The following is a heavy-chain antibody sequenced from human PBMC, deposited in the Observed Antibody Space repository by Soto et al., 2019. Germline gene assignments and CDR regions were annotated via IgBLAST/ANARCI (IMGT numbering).Heavy chain of an antibody. CDR3: ARDRRGDGMDV. CDR1: GYTFTSYA. D-gene: IGHD3-10*01. Sequence: QVQLVQSGAEVKKPGASVKVSCKASGYTFTSYAMHWVRQAPGQRLEWMGWINAGNGNTKYSQKFQGRVTITRDTSASTAYMELSSLRSEDTDVYYCARDRRGDGMDVWGQGTTVTVSS. CDR2: INAGNGNT. V-gene: IGHV1-3*01. J-gene: IGHJ6*02.